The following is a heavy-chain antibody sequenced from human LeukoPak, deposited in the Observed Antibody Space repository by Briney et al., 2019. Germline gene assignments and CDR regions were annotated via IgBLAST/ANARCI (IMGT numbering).Heavy chain of an antibody. CDR1: GFTFSSYA. V-gene: IGHV3-23*01. CDR3: AKTGCSSTSCYTNYFDY. CDR2: ISGSGGST. D-gene: IGHD2-2*02. Sequence: GGSLRLSCAASGFTFSSYAMSWVRQAPGKGLEWVSAISGSGGSTYYADSVKGRFTISRDNSKNTLYLQMNSLRAEDTAVYYCAKTGCSSTSCYTNYFDYWGQGTLVTASS. J-gene: IGHJ4*02.